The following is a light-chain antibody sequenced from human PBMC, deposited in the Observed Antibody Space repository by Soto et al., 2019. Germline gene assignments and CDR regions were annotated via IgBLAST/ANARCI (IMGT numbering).Light chain of an antibody. CDR1: QSVSSSY. J-gene: IGKJ1*01. V-gene: IGKV3-20*01. CDR2: GAS. Sequence: EIVLTQSPGTLSLSPGERATLSCRASQSVSSSYLAWYQQKPGQAPRLLIYGASSRATGTPDRFSGSGSGTDFTLTISGLEPEDFAVYYCQQYGSSPLAFGQGTKVEIK. CDR3: QQYGSSPLA.